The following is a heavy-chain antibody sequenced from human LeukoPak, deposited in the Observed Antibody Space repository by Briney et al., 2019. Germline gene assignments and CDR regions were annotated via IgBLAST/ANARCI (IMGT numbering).Heavy chain of an antibody. CDR3: ARAKYCIGGSCVVDY. D-gene: IGHD2-15*01. CDR1: GFTFSTCT. CDR2: ISSSSGYI. J-gene: IGHJ4*02. V-gene: IGHV3-21*01. Sequence: PGGSLRLSCAGTGFTFSTCTMNWVRQAPGKGGEGVSSISSSSGYIHYADAVKGRFTISRDNAKNSLYLQVNSLRAEDTAVYYCARAKYCIGGSCVVDYWGQGTLVTVSS.